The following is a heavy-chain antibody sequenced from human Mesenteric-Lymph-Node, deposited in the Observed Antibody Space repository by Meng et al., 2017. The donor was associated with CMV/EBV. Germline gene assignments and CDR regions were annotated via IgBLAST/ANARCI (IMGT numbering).Heavy chain of an antibody. J-gene: IGHJ6*02. CDR2: ISAYNGNT. Sequence: ASVKVSCKASGYTFTSYGISWVRQAPGQGLEWMGWISAYNGNTNYAQKLQGRVTMTRDTSISTAYMELSRLRSDDTAVYYCARDLPLGYDFWSGYYRGRTYYYGMDVWGQGTTVTVSS. CDR1: GYTFTSYG. D-gene: IGHD3-3*01. V-gene: IGHV1-18*01. CDR3: ARDLPLGYDFWSGYYRGRTYYYGMDV.